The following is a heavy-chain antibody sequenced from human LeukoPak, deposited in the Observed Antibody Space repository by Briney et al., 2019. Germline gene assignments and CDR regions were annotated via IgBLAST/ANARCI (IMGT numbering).Heavy chain of an antibody. D-gene: IGHD6-13*01. Sequence: SETLSLTCTVSGGSTSDYYWNWIRQPAGKGLESIWRIHISAGTNYSPSLKSRVTMSVDTSKNQFSLKLSSLTAADTAVYYCARDGVPIAAAGHLDYWGQGTLVTVSS. CDR1: GGSTSDYY. CDR3: ARDGVPIAAAGHLDY. V-gene: IGHV4-4*07. CDR2: IHISAGT. J-gene: IGHJ4*02.